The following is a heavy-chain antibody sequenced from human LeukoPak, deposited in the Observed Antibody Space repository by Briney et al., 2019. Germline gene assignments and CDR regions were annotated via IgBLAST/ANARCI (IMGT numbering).Heavy chain of an antibody. V-gene: IGHV4-59*01. CDR2: IYYSGST. CDR3: ARLGVRGFDP. Sequence: MSSETLSLTCTVSGGSISRYYWSWIRQPPGKGLEWIGYIYYSGSTNYNPSLKSRVTISVDTSKNQFSLKLSSVTAADTAVYYCARLGVRGFDPWGQGTLVTVSS. CDR1: GGSISRYY. J-gene: IGHJ5*02. D-gene: IGHD3-10*01.